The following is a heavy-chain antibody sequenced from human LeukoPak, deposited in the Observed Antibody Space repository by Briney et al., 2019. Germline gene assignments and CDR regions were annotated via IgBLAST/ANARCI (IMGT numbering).Heavy chain of an antibody. V-gene: IGHV1-69*13. Sequence: GASVKVSCKASGGTFSSYAISWVRQAPGQGLEWMGGIIPIFGTANYAQKFQGRVTITADESTSTAYMELSSLRSEDTAVYYCARVTTYNWNIHCFDYWGQGTLVTVSS. CDR1: GGTFSSYA. D-gene: IGHD1-20*01. CDR2: IIPIFGTA. CDR3: ARVTTYNWNIHCFDY. J-gene: IGHJ4*02.